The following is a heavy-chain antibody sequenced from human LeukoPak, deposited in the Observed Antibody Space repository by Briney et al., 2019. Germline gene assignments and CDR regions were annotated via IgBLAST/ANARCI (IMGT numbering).Heavy chain of an antibody. CDR2: IYHSGST. CDR3: AREWGSGYYFDY. D-gene: IGHD6-19*01. Sequence: SETLSLTCTVSGYSISSGYYWGWLRQPPGKGLEWIGSIYHSGSTYYNPSLKSRVTISVDTSKNQFSLKLSSVTAADTAVYYCAREWGSGYYFDYWGQGTLVTVSS. V-gene: IGHV4-38-2*02. J-gene: IGHJ4*02. CDR1: GYSISSGYY.